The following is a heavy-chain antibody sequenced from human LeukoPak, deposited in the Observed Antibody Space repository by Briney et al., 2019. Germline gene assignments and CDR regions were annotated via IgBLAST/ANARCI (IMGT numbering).Heavy chain of an antibody. CDR1: GFTFSDYY. D-gene: IGHD2-15*01. CDR3: ARDQSGYCSGGSCYSFGMDV. J-gene: IGHJ6*02. CDR2: ISSSGSTI. V-gene: IGHV3-11*01. Sequence: GGSLRLSCAASGFTFSDYYMSWIRQAPGKGLEWVSYISSSGSTIYYADSVKGRFTISRDNAKNSLYLQMNSLRAEDTAVYYCARDQSGYCSGGSCYSFGMDVWGLGTTVTVSS.